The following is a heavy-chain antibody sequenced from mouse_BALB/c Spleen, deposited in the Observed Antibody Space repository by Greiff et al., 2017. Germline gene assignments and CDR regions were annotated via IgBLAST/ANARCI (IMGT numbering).Heavy chain of an antibody. D-gene: IGHD2-3*01. CDR1: GYTFTSYT. CDR3: ARDYDYWYFDV. CDR2: INPSSGYT. Sequence: GYTFTSYTMHWVKQRPGQGLEWIGYINPSSGYTNYNQKFKDKATLTADKSSSTAYMQLSSLTSEDSAVYYCARDYDYWYFDVWGAGTTVTVSS. J-gene: IGHJ1*01. V-gene: IGHV1S26*01.